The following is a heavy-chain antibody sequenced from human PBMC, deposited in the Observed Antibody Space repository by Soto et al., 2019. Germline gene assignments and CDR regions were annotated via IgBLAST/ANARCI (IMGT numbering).Heavy chain of an antibody. J-gene: IGHJ5*02. V-gene: IGHV3-64*01. CDR3: ARGSSSGYTNDWLDP. CDR2: ISSNGGST. D-gene: IGHD6-13*01. CDR1: GFTFSSYA. Sequence: EVQLVESGGGLVQPGGSLRLSCAASGFTFSSYAMHWVRQAPGKGLEYVSAISSNGGSTYYANSVKGRFTISRDNSKNTLDLQMGSRRGEDMAVYYCARGSSSGYTNDWLDPWGQGTLVTVSS.